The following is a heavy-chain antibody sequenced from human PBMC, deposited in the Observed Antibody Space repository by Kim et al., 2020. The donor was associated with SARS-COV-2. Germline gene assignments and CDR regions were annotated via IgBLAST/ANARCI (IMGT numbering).Heavy chain of an antibody. V-gene: IGHV4-34*01. CDR1: GGSFSGYY. CDR3: ARGGYSGYDLKNFDY. J-gene: IGHJ4*02. Sequence: SETLSLTCAVYGGSFSGYYWSWIRQPPGKGLEWIGEINHSGSTNYNPSLKSRVTISVDTSKNQFSLKLSSVTAADTAVYYCARGGYSGYDLKNFDYWGQGTLVTVSS. D-gene: IGHD5-12*01. CDR2: INHSGST.